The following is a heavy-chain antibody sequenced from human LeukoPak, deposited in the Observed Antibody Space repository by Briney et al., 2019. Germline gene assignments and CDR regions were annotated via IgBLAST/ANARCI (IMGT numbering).Heavy chain of an antibody. Sequence: GGSLRLSCAASGFTFSSYGMHWVRQAPGKGLEWVAVISYDGSNKYYADSVKGRFTISRDNSKNTLYLQMNSLRAEDTAVYYCARVPMVRGVWYYGMDVWGQGTTVTVSS. CDR1: GFTFSSYG. J-gene: IGHJ6*02. V-gene: IGHV3-30*03. CDR3: ARVPMVRGVWYYGMDV. D-gene: IGHD3-10*01. CDR2: ISYDGSNK.